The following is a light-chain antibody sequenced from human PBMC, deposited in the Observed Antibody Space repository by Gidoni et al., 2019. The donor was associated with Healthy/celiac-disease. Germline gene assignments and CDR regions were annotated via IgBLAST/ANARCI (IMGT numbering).Light chain of an antibody. CDR2: GAS. Sequence: EIVLTQSPGTLPLSPGERAPLSCRASQSVSSSYLAWYQQKPGQAPRLLIYGASSRATGIPDRFSGSGSGTDCTLTISRLEPEDFAVYYCQQYGSAPPVSFXQXTKLEIK. CDR3: QQYGSAPPVS. J-gene: IGKJ2*03. CDR1: QSVSSSY. V-gene: IGKV3-20*01.